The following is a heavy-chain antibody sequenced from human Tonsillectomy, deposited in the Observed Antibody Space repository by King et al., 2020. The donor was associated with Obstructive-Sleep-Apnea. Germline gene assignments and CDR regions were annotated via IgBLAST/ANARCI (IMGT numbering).Heavy chain of an antibody. CDR2: IKSKTEGGTT. V-gene: IGHV3-15*01. Sequence: VQLVESGGGLVKPGGSLRLSCAASGFTFSNAWMSWVRQAPGKGLEWVGRIKSKTEGGTTDYAAPVKGRFTISRDDSKNTLYLQMNSLKTEDTAVYYCTTDPHCSSTSFEYYYYYYGMDVWGQGTTVTVSS. D-gene: IGHD2-2*01. CDR1: GFTFSNAW. CDR3: TTDPHCSSTSFEYYYYYYGMDV. J-gene: IGHJ6*02.